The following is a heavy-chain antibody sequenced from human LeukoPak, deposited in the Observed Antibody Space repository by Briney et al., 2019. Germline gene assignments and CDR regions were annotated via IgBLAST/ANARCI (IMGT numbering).Heavy chain of an antibody. V-gene: IGHV3-9*01. Sequence: PGGSLRLSCAASGFTFDDYAMHWVRQAPGKGLEWVSGISWNSGSIGYADSVKGRFTISRDNAKNSLYLQMNSLRAEDTALYYCAKADTAMVFDYWGQGTLVTVSS. CDR3: AKADTAMVFDY. J-gene: IGHJ4*02. CDR2: ISWNSGSI. CDR1: GFTFDDYA. D-gene: IGHD5-18*01.